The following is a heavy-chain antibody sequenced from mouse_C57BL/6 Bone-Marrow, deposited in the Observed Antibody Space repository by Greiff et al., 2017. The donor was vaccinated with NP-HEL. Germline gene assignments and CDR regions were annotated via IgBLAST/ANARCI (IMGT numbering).Heavy chain of an antibody. Sequence: DVQLVESGGGLVQPGGSLSLSCAASGFTFTDYYMSWVRQPPGKALEWLVFIRNKANGYTTEYSASVKGRFTISRDNAQSILYLQMNALRAEDSATYYCARAIYYDYADEPCYAMDYWGQGTAVTVSS. D-gene: IGHD2-4*01. CDR1: GFTFTDYY. CDR2: IRNKANGYTT. J-gene: IGHJ4*01. V-gene: IGHV7-3*01. CDR3: ARAIYYDYADEPCYAMDY.